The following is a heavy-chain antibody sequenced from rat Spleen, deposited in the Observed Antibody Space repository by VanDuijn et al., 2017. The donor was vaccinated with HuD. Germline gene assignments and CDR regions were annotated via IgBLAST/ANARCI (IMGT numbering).Heavy chain of an antibody. CDR2: ISYEGSST. D-gene: IGHD4-1*01. CDR1: GFTFSDYY. Sequence: EVQLVESGGGLVQPGRSLKLSCAASGFTFSDYYMAWVRQAPKKGLEWVASISYEGSSTYYGDSVKGRFTISRDNAKSTLYLQMNSLRSEDTATYYCARGALDYVDYWGQGVMVTVSS. J-gene: IGHJ2*01. V-gene: IGHV5-22*01. CDR3: ARGALDYVDY.